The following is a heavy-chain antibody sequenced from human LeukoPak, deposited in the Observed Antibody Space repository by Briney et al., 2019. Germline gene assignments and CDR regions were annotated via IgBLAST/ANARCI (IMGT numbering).Heavy chain of an antibody. V-gene: IGHV3-15*01. J-gene: IGHJ4*02. CDR3: TTGGVRGVTSY. CDR2: IKSKTDGWTT. Sequence: GGSLRLSCAASGFTFSNAWMSWVRQAPGKGLEWVGRIKSKTDGWTTDYAAPVKGRFTISRDDSKNTLYLQMNSLKTEDTAVYYCTTGGVRGVTSYWGQGTLVTVSS. CDR1: GFTFSNAW. D-gene: IGHD3-10*01.